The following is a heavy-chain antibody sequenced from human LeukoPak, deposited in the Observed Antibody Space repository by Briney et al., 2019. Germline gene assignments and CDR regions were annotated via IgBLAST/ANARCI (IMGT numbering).Heavy chain of an antibody. CDR1: GFTFSSYP. CDR3: ARDMTITGADDY. V-gene: IGHV3-48*01. J-gene: IGHJ4*02. CDR2: ITGSGSTI. Sequence: GGSLRLSCAASGFTFSSYPMTWVRQTPGKGLEWVAYITGSGSTICYADSVKGRFAISRDNGKNSLYLQMNSLRAEDTAVYYCARDMTITGADDYWGQGTLVTVSS. D-gene: IGHD6-13*01.